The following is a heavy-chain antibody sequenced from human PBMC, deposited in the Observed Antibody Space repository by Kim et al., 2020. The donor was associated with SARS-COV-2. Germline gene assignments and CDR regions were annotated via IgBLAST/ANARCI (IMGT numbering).Heavy chain of an antibody. J-gene: IGHJ5*02. Sequence: SETLSLNCAVYGGSFSGYYWSWIRQPPGKGLEWIGEINHSGSTNYNPSLKSRVTISVDTSKNQFSLKLSSVTAADTAVYYCARGSRLRYSSSISRPLRFDPWGQGTLVTVSS. V-gene: IGHV4-34*01. CDR1: GGSFSGYY. CDR2: INHSGST. CDR3: ARGSRLRYSSSISRPLRFDP. D-gene: IGHD6-6*01.